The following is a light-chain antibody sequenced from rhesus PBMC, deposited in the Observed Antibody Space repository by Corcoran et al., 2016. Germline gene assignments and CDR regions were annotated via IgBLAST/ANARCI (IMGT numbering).Light chain of an antibody. V-gene: IGKV1-25*02. CDR2: FAT. CDR3: LQYNNLPVT. Sequence: DIQMTQSPSSVSASVGDRVTITCRASQGISTYLAWYQQRQGKDLKLLIYFATTLQIGVPSRFSGSGYGTECTLTISSLQPEDFATYYGLQYNNLPVTFGPGTKLDV. J-gene: IGKJ3*01. CDR1: QGISTY.